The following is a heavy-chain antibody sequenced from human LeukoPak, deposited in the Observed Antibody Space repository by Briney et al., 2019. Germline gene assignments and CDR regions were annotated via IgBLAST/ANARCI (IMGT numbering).Heavy chain of an antibody. CDR3: ARAGYYYDSSGYYYVPGYFQH. CDR1: GFTFSDYY. D-gene: IGHD3-22*01. V-gene: IGHV3-11*04. Sequence: PGGSLRLSCAASGFTFSDYYMSWLRQAPGKGLEWVSYISSSGSTIYYADSVKGRFTISRDNAKNSLYLQMNSLRAEDTAVYYCARAGYYYDSSGYYYVPGYFQHWGQGTLVTVSS. CDR2: ISSSGSTI. J-gene: IGHJ1*01.